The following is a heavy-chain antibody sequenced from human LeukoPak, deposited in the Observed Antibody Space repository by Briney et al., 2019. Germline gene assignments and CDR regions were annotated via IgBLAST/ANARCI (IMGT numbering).Heavy chain of an antibody. CDR2: ISGSGGST. CDR1: GFTFSSYA. Sequence: GGSLRLSCAASGFTFSSYAMSWVRQAPGKGLEWVSAISGSGGSTYYADSVKGRFTISRDNAKNSLYLQMNSLRVEDTAVYYCARWPYIAAPDYWGQGTLVTVSS. V-gene: IGHV3-23*01. CDR3: ARWPYIAAPDY. J-gene: IGHJ4*02. D-gene: IGHD6-6*01.